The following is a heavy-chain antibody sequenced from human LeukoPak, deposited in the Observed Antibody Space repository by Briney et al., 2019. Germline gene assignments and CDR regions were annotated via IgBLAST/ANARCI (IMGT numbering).Heavy chain of an antibody. V-gene: IGHV3-74*01. Sequence: GGSLRLSCAASGFTFSSYWMNWVRQAPGKGLVWVSRIASDGSSTTYADSVKGRFSISRDNAKNTLYLQMNSLRVEDTAVYYCARGAWYGISWGQGTLVTVSS. CDR2: IASDGSST. CDR3: ARGAWYGIS. J-gene: IGHJ5*02. D-gene: IGHD6-13*01. CDR1: GFTFSSYW.